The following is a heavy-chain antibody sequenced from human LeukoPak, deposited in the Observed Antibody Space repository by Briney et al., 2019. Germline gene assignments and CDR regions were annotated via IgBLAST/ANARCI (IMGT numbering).Heavy chain of an antibody. Sequence: SGTLSLTCAVSGGSISSSNWWSWVRQPPGKGLEWIGEIYHSGSTNYNPSLKSRVTISVDKSKNQFSLKLSSVTAADTAVYYCVRRTEVGIAAAGTDWFDPWGQGTLVTVSS. V-gene: IGHV4-4*02. CDR1: GGSISSSNW. D-gene: IGHD6-13*01. CDR2: IYHSGST. J-gene: IGHJ5*02. CDR3: VRRTEVGIAAAGTDWFDP.